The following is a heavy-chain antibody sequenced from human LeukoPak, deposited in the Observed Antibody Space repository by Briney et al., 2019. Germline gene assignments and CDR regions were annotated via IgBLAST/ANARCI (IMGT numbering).Heavy chain of an antibody. CDR1: GGSFSGYY. V-gene: IGHV4-34*01. D-gene: IGHD3-22*01. CDR2: INHSGST. Sequence: SETLSLTCAVYGGSFSGYYWSWIRQPPGKGLEWIGGINHSGSTNYNPSLKSRVTISVDTSKNQFSLKLSSVTAADTAVYYCARATVEDSTMIVVVISLDYWGQGTLVTVSS. J-gene: IGHJ4*02. CDR3: ARATVEDSTMIVVVISLDY.